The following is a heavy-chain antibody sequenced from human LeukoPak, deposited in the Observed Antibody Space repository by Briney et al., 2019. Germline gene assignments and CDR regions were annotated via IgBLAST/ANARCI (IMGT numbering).Heavy chain of an antibody. D-gene: IGHD3-22*01. V-gene: IGHV1-18*01. CDR2: ISAYNGNT. Sequence: ASVKVSCKASGYTFTSYGISWVRQAPGQGLEWMGWISAYNGNTNYAQKLQGRVTMTTDTSTSTAYMELRSLRSDDTAVYYCASLEGYYDASGFYPYWGQGSLVTVSS. CDR3: ASLEGYYDASGFYPY. CDR1: GYTFTSYG. J-gene: IGHJ4*02.